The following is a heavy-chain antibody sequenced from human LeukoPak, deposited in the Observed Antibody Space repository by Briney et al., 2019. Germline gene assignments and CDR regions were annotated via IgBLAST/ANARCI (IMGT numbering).Heavy chain of an antibody. CDR1: GGSISSYY. J-gene: IGHJ4*02. CDR2: IYYSGST. Sequence: SETLSLTCTVSGGSISSYYWSWIRQPPGKGLEWIGYIYYSGSTNYNPSLKSRVTISVDTSKNQFSLKLSSVTAADTAVYYCARDTAVAGYDYWGQGTLVSVSS. D-gene: IGHD6-19*01. CDR3: ARDTAVAGYDY. V-gene: IGHV4-59*01.